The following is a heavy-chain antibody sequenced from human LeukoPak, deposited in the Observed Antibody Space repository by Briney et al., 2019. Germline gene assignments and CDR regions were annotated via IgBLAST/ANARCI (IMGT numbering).Heavy chain of an antibody. J-gene: IGHJ3*02. CDR3: AREKYYDFWSGHHDAFDI. Sequence: GGSLRLSRAASGFTFSSYAMHWVRQAPGKGLEWVAVISYDGSNKYYADSVKGRFTISRDNSKNTLYLQMNSLRAEDTAVYYCAREKYYDFWSGHHDAFDIWGQGTMVTVSS. CDR1: GFTFSSYA. CDR2: ISYDGSNK. V-gene: IGHV3-30-3*01. D-gene: IGHD3-3*01.